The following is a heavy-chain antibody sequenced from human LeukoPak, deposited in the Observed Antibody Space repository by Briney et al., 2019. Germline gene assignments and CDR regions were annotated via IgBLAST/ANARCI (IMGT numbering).Heavy chain of an antibody. Sequence: GGSLRLSCAASGFTFSSYGMTWVRQAPGKGLEWVSAISGSGGSTYYADSVKGRFTISRDNSKNTLVLQMNSLRAEDTAVYYCAKRALRYFDWLYFDYWGQGTPVTVSS. CDR1: GFTFSSYG. CDR3: AKRALRYFDWLYFDY. J-gene: IGHJ4*02. V-gene: IGHV3-23*01. D-gene: IGHD3-9*01. CDR2: ISGSGGST.